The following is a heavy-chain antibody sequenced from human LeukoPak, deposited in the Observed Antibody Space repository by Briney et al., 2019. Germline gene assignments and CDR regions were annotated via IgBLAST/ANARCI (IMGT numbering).Heavy chain of an antibody. V-gene: IGHV4-34*01. CDR1: GGSFSGYY. CDR3: ARGLLGRRYAFDI. D-gene: IGHD7-27*01. J-gene: IGHJ3*02. Sequence: SETLSLTCAVYGGSFSGYYWSWIRQPPGKGLEWIGEINHSGSTNYNPSLKSRVTISVDTSKNQFSLKLSSVTAADTAVYYCARGLLGRRYAFDIWGQGTMVTVSS. CDR2: INHSGST.